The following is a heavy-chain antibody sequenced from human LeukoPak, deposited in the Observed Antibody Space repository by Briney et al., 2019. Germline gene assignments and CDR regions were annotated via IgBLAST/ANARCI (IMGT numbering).Heavy chain of an antibody. V-gene: IGHV1-3*01. J-gene: IGHJ4*02. Sequence: ASVKVSCKVSGYTLSELSMHWVRQSPGKGLEWLGWINAGNGYTTYSQKFKGRVTITRDTSASTAYMELSSLRSEDTAVYYCARRYCSNISCYYFDYWGQGTLVTVSS. D-gene: IGHD2-2*01. CDR2: INAGNGYT. CDR3: ARRYCSNISCYYFDY. CDR1: GYTLSELS.